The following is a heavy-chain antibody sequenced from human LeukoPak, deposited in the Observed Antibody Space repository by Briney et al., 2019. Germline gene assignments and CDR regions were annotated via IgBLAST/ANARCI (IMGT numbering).Heavy chain of an antibody. J-gene: IGHJ4*02. CDR1: GGSISSGGYY. D-gene: IGHD3-22*01. Sequence: SEILSLTCTVSGGSISSGGYYWSWIRQPPGKGLEWIGYIYHSGSTNYNPSLKSRVTISVDTSKNQFSLKLSSVTAADTAVYYCASLYYYDSSGYRDYWGQGTLVTVSS. CDR3: ASLYYYDSSGYRDY. V-gene: IGHV4-61*08. CDR2: IYHSGST.